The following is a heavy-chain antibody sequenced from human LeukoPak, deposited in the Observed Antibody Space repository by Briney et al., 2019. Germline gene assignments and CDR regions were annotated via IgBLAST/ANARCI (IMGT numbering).Heavy chain of an antibody. V-gene: IGHV4-39*01. CDR3: AVFGKESPTDY. CDR2: IYYSGST. J-gene: IGHJ4*02. CDR1: GGSISSSSYY. Sequence: SETLSLTCTVSGGSISSSSYYWGWIRQPPGKGLEWIGSIYYSGSTYYNPSLKSRVTISVDTSKNQFSLKLSSVTAAVTAVYYCAVFGKESPTDYWGQGTLVTVSS. D-gene: IGHD3-10*02.